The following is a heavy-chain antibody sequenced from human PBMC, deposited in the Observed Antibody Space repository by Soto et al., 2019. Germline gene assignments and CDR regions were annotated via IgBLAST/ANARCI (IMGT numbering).Heavy chain of an antibody. CDR2: FREDGGTT. D-gene: IGHD3-16*01. CDR1: GFTFSNSA. J-gene: IGHJ4*02. V-gene: IGHV3-23*01. CDR3: AKDSHWGIISPTHVD. Sequence: GGSLRLSCAASGFTFSNSAMSWVRQAPGKGLEWVATFREDGGTTHYADSVKGRFTISRDASKNVLNLQMNSLRAEDTAIYYCAKDSHWGIISPTHVDWGPGTLVSVSS.